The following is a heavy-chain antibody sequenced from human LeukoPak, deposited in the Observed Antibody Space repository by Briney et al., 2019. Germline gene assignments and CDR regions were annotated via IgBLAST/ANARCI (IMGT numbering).Heavy chain of an antibody. CDR2: INGDGSNS. CDR3: ARTSPTSHFDF. Sequence: GGSLRLSCVASGFTFTTYWMHWVRQAPGKGLVWVSRINGDGSNSNYADYVKGRFTISRDNARNTLYLQMNGLRAEDTALYYCARTSPTSHFDFWGQGTLVTVSS. V-gene: IGHV3-74*01. J-gene: IGHJ4*02. CDR1: GFTFTTYW. D-gene: IGHD3-16*01.